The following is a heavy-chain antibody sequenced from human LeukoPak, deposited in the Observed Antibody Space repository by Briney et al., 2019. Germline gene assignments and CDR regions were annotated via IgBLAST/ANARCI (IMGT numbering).Heavy chain of an antibody. V-gene: IGHV3-23*01. CDR3: AKDVTYYYDSSGYHFDY. D-gene: IGHD3-22*01. CDR2: ISGSGGST. J-gene: IGHJ4*02. Sequence: GGSLRLSCAASGFTFSSYAMSWVRQAPGKGLEWVSAISGSGGSTYYADSVKGRFTISRDNSKNTLYLQMNSLRAKDTAVYYCAKDVTYYYDSSGYHFDYWGQGTLVTVSS. CDR1: GFTFSSYA.